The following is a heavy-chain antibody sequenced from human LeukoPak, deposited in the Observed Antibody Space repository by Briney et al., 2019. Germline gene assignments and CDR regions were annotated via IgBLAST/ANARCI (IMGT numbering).Heavy chain of an antibody. CDR1: GYTFTSYG. J-gene: IGHJ4*02. CDR3: AREVAAAGFDY. V-gene: IGHV1-18*01. D-gene: IGHD6-13*01. CDR2: ISAYNGNT. Sequence: ASVKVSCKASGYTFTSYGITWVRQAPGQGLGWMGWISAYNGNTNYAQKLQGRVTMTTDTSTSTAYMELRSLRSDDTAVYYCAREVAAAGFDYWGQGTLVTVSS.